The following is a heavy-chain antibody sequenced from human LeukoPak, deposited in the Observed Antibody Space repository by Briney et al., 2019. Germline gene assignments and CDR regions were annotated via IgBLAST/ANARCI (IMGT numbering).Heavy chain of an antibody. J-gene: IGHJ2*01. CDR2: IYTSGST. D-gene: IGHD3-3*01. CDR3: AREPILRFLEWSDWYFDL. CDR1: GGSISSYY. Sequence: SETLSLTCTVSGGSISSYYWSWIRQPAGKGLEWIGRIYTSGSTNYNPSLKSRVTMSVDTSKNQFSLKLSSVTAADTAVYYCAREPILRFLEWSDWYFDLWGRGTLVTASS. V-gene: IGHV4-4*07.